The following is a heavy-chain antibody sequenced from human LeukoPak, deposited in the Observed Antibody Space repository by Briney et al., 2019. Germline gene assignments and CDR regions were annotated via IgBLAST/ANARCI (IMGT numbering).Heavy chain of an antibody. J-gene: IGHJ4*02. V-gene: IGHV3-48*03. Sequence: HPGGSLRHSCAASGFTFSSYEMNWVRQAPGKGLEWVSYISSSGSTIYYADSVKGRFTISRDNAKNSLYLQMNSLRAEDTAVYYCARADWDTAMIDYWGQGTLVTVSS. CDR2: ISSSGSTI. CDR1: GFTFSSYE. D-gene: IGHD5-18*01. CDR3: ARADWDTAMIDY.